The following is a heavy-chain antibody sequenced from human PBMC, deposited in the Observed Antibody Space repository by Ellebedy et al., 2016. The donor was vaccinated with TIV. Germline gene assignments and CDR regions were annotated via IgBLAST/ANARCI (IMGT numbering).Heavy chain of an antibody. J-gene: IGHJ5*02. CDR1: GFMFSKYV. CDR2: IKPDGSEK. CDR3: VGAIS. V-gene: IGHV3-7*02. D-gene: IGHD3-16*01. Sequence: GESLKISXVASGFMFSKYVVRWVRQAPGKGLEWVANIKPDGSEKNYVDSVKGRFTISRDNAKNSLYLQMNSLRAEDTAMYYCVGAISWGQGTLVTVSS.